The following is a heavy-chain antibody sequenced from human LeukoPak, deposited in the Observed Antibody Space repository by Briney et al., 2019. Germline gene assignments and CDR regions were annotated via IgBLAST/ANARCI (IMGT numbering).Heavy chain of an antibody. D-gene: IGHD3-3*01. CDR2: ISSSSSYT. CDR1: GFTFSDYY. J-gene: IGHJ3*02. Sequence: NPGGSLRLSCAASGFTFSDYYMSWIRQAPGKGLERVSYISSSSSYTNYADSVKGRFTISRDNAKNSLYLQMNSLRAEDTAVYYCARILRPGDAFDIWGQGTMVTVSS. V-gene: IGHV3-11*03. CDR3: ARILRPGDAFDI.